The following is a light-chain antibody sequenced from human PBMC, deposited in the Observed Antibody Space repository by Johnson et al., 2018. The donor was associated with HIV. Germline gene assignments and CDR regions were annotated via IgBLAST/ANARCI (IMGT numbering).Light chain of an antibody. CDR3: GTWDSSLSAFYV. CDR1: SSNIGNNY. CDR2: ENS. Sequence: QSVLTQPPSVSAAPGQKVTISCSGSSSNIGNNYVSWYQQLPGTAPKLLIYENSKRPSGIPDRFSGSKSGTSATLGITGLQTGDEADYYCGTWDSSLSAFYVFGTGTKVTVI. J-gene: IGLJ1*01. V-gene: IGLV1-51*02.